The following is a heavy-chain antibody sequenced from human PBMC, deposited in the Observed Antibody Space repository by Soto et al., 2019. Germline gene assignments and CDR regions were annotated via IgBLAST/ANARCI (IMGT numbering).Heavy chain of an antibody. D-gene: IGHD1-26*01. CDR3: ARASVGATGFGALDI. V-gene: IGHV3-30-3*01. Sequence: GGSLRLSCAASGFTFSSYAMHWVRQAPGKGLEWVAVISYDGSNKYYADSVNGRFTISRDNSKNTLYLQMNSLRAEDTAVYYCARASVGATGFGALDIWGQGTMVTVSS. J-gene: IGHJ3*02. CDR1: GFTFSSYA. CDR2: ISYDGSNK.